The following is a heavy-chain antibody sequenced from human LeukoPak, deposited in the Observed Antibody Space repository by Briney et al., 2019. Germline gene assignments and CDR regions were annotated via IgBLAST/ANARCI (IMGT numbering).Heavy chain of an antibody. CDR3: ARDPQLDFWSAYINWFDP. J-gene: IGHJ5*02. CDR1: GGSISSYY. CDR2: IYTSGST. D-gene: IGHD3-3*01. Sequence: PSETLSLTCTVSGGSISSYYWSWIRQPAGKGLEWIGRIYTSGSTNYNPSLKSRVTMSVDTSKNQFSLKLSSVTAADTAVYYCARDPQLDFWSAYINWFDPWGQGTLVTVSS. V-gene: IGHV4-4*07.